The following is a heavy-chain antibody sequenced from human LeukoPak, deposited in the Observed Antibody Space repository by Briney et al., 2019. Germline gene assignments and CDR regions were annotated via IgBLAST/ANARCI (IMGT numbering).Heavy chain of an antibody. CDR2: SSVDSNT. V-gene: IGHV3-23*01. CDR3: AKCNLNNCLEGFDI. D-gene: IGHD1-1*01. J-gene: IGHJ3*02. CDR1: GHTLSSYD. Sequence: ESLRLPCTASGHTLSSYDLSWVRRARGRGLDWVSSSSVDSNTYYLDSVKGRFTISRDNSKITLYLQMHSLRAEDTALYYCAKCNLNNCLEGFDIWGKGTMVTVS.